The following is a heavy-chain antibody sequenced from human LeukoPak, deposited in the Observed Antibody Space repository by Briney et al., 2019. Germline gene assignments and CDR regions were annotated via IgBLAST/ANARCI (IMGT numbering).Heavy chain of an antibody. CDR3: ARQGCSSTSCYTAVYYYYMDV. D-gene: IGHD2-2*02. CDR2: IYYSGST. Sequence: SETLSLTCTVSGGSISSYYWSWIRQPPGKGLEWIGYIYYSGSTNYNPSLKSRVTISVDTSKNQFSLKLSSVTAADTAVYYCARQGCSSTSCYTAVYYYYMDVWGKGTTVTVSS. V-gene: IGHV4-59*08. CDR1: GGSISSYY. J-gene: IGHJ6*03.